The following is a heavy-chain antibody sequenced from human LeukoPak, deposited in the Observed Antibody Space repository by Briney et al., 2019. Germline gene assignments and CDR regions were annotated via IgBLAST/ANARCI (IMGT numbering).Heavy chain of an antibody. V-gene: IGHV3-23*01. CDR2: ISGSGGST. J-gene: IGHJ4*02. CDR1: GFTFSSYA. Sequence: GGSLGLSCAASGFTFSSYAMSWVRQAPGKGLEWVSAISGSGGSTYYSDSVKGRFTISRDNSKNTLYLQMNSLGAEDTAVYYCAKSSRGYVSSFDYWGQGTLVTVSS. CDR3: AKSSRGYVSSFDY. D-gene: IGHD5-12*01.